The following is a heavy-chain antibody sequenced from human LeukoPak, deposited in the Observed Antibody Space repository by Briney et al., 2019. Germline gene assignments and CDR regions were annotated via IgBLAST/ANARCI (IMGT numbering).Heavy chain of an antibody. CDR2: IDWNGGST. CDR1: GFTFDDYG. V-gene: IGHV3-20*04. Sequence: GGSLRFSCAASGFTFDDYGMSWVRQAPGKGLEWVSGIDWNGGSTAYADSVKGRFTISRDSARNSLYLQMSSLRAEDTALYYCARGKDYCSSSSCYSPMDVWGKGTTVAVSS. J-gene: IGHJ6*03. CDR3: ARGKDYCSSSSCYSPMDV. D-gene: IGHD2-2*01.